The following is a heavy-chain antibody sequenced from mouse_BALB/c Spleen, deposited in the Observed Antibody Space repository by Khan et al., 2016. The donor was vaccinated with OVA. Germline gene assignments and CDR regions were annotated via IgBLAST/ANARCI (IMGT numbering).Heavy chain of an antibody. CDR3: ARSGYGSLVY. Sequence: VELVESGPELVKPGASVKMSCKASGYTFTDYIINWVKQTTGQGLEWIGQIYPGSGSTYYNEKFKGKATLTADKSSTTANMQFSSLTSEDSAVYFCARSGYGSLVYWGQGTTLTVSS. J-gene: IGHJ2*01. CDR2: IYPGSGST. V-gene: IGHV1-77*01. D-gene: IGHD1-1*01. CDR1: GYTFTDYI.